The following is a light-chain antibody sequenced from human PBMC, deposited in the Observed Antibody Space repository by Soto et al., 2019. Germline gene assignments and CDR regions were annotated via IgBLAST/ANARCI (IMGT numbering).Light chain of an antibody. J-gene: IGKJ1*01. CDR2: AAS. CDR1: QRISSY. Sequence: DIQMTQSPSSLSASVGDRVTITCRASQRISSYLNWYQQKPGKAPRLLIYAASSRATGIPDRFSGSGSGTDFTLSISRLEPEDFAVYYCQHYDASQWTFGQGTKV. CDR3: QHYDASQWT. V-gene: IGKV1-39*01.